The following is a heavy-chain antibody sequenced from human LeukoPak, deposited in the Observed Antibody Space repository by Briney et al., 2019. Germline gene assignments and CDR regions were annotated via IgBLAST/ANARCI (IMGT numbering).Heavy chain of an antibody. D-gene: IGHD6-19*01. CDR1: GYSFSISC. V-gene: IGHV3-33*01. Sequence: GGSLRLSCAASGYSFSISCMHWVRPAPAKGLEWVAVIWYDGNNKYYADSVKGRFTISRDNSKDTVYLQMNSLRVEDTAVYYCARGVRYSSGYFDYWGQGTLVTVSS. J-gene: IGHJ4*02. CDR2: IWYDGNNK. CDR3: ARGVRYSSGYFDY.